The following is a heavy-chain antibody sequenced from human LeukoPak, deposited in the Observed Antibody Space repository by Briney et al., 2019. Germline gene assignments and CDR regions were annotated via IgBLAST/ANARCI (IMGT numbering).Heavy chain of an antibody. D-gene: IGHD3-3*01. J-gene: IGHJ4*02. CDR1: GFTFSSYA. Sequence: PGGSLRLSCSASGFTFSSYAMHWVRQAPGKGLEYVSAISSNGGSTYYADYVKGRFTISRDNSKNTLYLQMSSLRAEDTAVYYCVKASGRGIFGYYFDYWGQGTLVTVSS. V-gene: IGHV3-64D*06. CDR3: VKASGRGIFGYYFDY. CDR2: ISSNGGST.